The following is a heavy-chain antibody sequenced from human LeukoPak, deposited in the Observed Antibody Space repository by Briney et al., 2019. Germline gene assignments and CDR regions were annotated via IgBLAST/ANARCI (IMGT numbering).Heavy chain of an antibody. D-gene: IGHD4-17*01. CDR2: IKSKTDGGTT. CDR1: GFTVSSNY. V-gene: IGHV3-15*01. CDR3: TTPHDYGDYVEVWYFDY. Sequence: PGGSLRLSCAASGFTVSSNYMSWVRQAPGKGLEWVGRIKSKTDGGTTDYAAPVKGRFTISRDDSKNTLYLQMNSLKTEDTAVYYCTTPHDYGDYVEVWYFDYWGQGTLVTVSS. J-gene: IGHJ4*02.